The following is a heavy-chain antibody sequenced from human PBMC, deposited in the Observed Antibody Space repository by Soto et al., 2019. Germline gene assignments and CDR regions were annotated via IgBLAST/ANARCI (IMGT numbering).Heavy chain of an antibody. CDR3: ARDMRGYSYGPGYYYGMDV. V-gene: IGHV1-3*01. D-gene: IGHD5-18*01. Sequence: ASVKVSCKASGYTFTSYAMHWVRQAPGQRLEWMGWINAGNGNTKYSQKFQGRVTITRDTSASTAYMELSSLRSEDTAVYYCARDMRGYSYGPGYYYGMDVWGQGTTVTVSS. CDR2: INAGNGNT. J-gene: IGHJ6*02. CDR1: GYTFTSYA.